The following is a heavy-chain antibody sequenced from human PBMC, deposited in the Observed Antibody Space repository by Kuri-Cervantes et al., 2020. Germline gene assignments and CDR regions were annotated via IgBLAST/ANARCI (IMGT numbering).Heavy chain of an antibody. Sequence: ASVKVSCKASGYTFTNYGISWVRQAPGQGLEWMGWISAYNGDTNYAQNLQGRVTMTTDTSTNTAYMELRSLRSDDTAVYYCARDRSYYFGMDAWGQGTTVTVSS. CDR2: ISAYNGDT. CDR1: GYTFTNYG. CDR3: ARDRSYYFGMDA. J-gene: IGHJ6*02. V-gene: IGHV1-18*01.